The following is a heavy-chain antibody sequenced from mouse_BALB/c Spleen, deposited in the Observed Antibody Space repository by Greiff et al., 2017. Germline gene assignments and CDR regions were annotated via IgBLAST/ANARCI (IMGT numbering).Heavy chain of an antibody. CDR1: GFTFSSFG. CDR2: ISSGSSTI. J-gene: IGHJ2*01. Sequence: EVQLVESGGGLVQPGGSRKLSCAASGFTFSSFGMHWVRQAPEKGLEWVAYISSGSSTIYYADTVKGRFTISRDNPKNTLFLQMTSLRSEDTAMYYCAREGNPHYFDYWGQGTTLTVSS. V-gene: IGHV5-17*02. CDR3: AREGNPHYFDY.